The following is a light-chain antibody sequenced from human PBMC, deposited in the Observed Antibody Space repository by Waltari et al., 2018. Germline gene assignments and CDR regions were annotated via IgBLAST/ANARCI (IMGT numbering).Light chain of an antibody. Sequence: QSALTQPASVSGSPGQSITISCAGTSHDVGAYNYVSWYQQHPGKAPKLIIYDVSNRPSGVSNRFSGSKSGNTASLTISGLQAEDEADYYCNSFTRTSTLVFGGGTHLTVL. CDR1: SHDVGAYNY. J-gene: IGLJ2*01. CDR3: NSFTRTSTLV. CDR2: DVS. V-gene: IGLV2-14*03.